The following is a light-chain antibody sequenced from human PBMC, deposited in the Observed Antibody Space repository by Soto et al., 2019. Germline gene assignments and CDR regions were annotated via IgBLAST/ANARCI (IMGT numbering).Light chain of an antibody. Sequence: IVVTQSPATLSVSPVEIATLAFRASQSIRSHLAWYQLRPGQAPRVLIYASSTRATGVPARFSGSGSGTEFTLTISSLQSEDFAVYYCQQYNVWPGWTFGQGTKV. CDR1: QSIRSH. J-gene: IGKJ1*01. CDR2: ASS. CDR3: QQYNVWPGWT. V-gene: IGKV3-15*01.